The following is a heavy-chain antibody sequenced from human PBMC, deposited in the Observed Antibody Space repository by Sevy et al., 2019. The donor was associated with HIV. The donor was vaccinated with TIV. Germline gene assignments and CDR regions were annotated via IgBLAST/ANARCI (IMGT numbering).Heavy chain of an antibody. J-gene: IGHJ5*02. CDR3: ARADIAAARAPFDP. CDR1: GGSFSGYY. CDR2: INHSGST. D-gene: IGHD6-13*01. Sequence: SETLSLTCAVYGGSFSGYYWSWIRQPPGKGLEWIGEINHSGSTNYNPSLKSRVMISVDTSKNQFSLKLSSVTAADTAVYYCARADIAAARAPFDPWGQGTLVTVSS. V-gene: IGHV4-34*01.